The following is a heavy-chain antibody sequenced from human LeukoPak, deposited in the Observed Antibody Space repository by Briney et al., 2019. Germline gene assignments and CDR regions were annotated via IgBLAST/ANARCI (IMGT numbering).Heavy chain of an antibody. CDR3: ARGSDVLTMVRRAFDY. D-gene: IGHD3-10*01. CDR1: EYTFTSYA. CDR2: INAGNGNT. Sequence: ASVKVSCKASEYTFTSYAMHWVRQAPGQRLEWMGWINAGNGNTKYSHKFQGRVTITRDTSASTAYMELSSLRSEDTAVYYCARGSDVLTMVRRAFDYWGQGTLVTVSS. J-gene: IGHJ4*02. V-gene: IGHV1-3*01.